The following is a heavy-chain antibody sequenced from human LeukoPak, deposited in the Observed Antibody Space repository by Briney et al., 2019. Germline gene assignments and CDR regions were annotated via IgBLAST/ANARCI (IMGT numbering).Heavy chain of an antibody. CDR3: ARDRVPIIAAAGYFDY. V-gene: IGHV1-69*13. CDR2: IIPIFGTA. D-gene: IGHD6-13*01. CDR1: GGTFSSYA. J-gene: IGHJ4*02. Sequence: ASAKVSCKASGGTFSSYAISWVRQAPGQGLEWMGGIIPIFGTANYAQKFQGRVAITADESTSTAYMELSSLRSEDTAVYYCARDRVPIIAAAGYFDYWGQGTLVTVSS.